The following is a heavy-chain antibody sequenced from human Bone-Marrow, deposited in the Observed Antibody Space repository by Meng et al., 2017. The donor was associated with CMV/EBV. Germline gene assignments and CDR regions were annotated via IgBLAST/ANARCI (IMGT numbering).Heavy chain of an antibody. J-gene: IGHJ4*02. CDR3: ARGPDSSGYYPSWGY. D-gene: IGHD3-22*01. CDR1: GGSFSGYY. CDR2: INHSGST. Sequence: GGSFSGYYWSWISQPPGKGLEWMGEINHSGSTNYNPSLKRRVTISVDTSKNQFSLKLSSVTAADTAVYYCARGPDSSGYYPSWGYWGQGTLVTVSS. V-gene: IGHV4-34*01.